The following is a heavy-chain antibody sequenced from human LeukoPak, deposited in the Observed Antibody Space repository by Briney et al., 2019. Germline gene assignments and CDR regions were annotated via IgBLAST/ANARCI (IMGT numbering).Heavy chain of an antibody. CDR2: ISAYNGNT. J-gene: IGHJ1*01. V-gene: IGHV1-18*01. D-gene: IGHD6-13*01. CDR3: ARDMEYSSSCEH. CDR1: GYTFTSYG. Sequence: ASGKVSCKASGYTFTSYGISWVRQAPGQGLGWMGWISAYNGNTNYAQKLQGRVTMTTDTSTSTAYMELRSLRSDDTAVYYCARDMEYSSSCEHWGQGTLVTVSS.